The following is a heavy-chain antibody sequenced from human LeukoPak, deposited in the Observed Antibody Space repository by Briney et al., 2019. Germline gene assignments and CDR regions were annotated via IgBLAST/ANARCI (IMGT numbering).Heavy chain of an antibody. J-gene: IGHJ4*02. Sequence: ASVKVSCKASGYSFTSYGITWVRQAPGQGLEWMGWISAYTGNTNYAQKLQGRVTMTTDTSSSTAYMELRSLRSDDTAVYYCARDFCSGGSCKAPSDYWGQGTLVTVSS. CDR3: ARDFCSGGSCKAPSDY. CDR1: GYSFTSYG. V-gene: IGHV1-18*01. D-gene: IGHD2-15*01. CDR2: ISAYTGNT.